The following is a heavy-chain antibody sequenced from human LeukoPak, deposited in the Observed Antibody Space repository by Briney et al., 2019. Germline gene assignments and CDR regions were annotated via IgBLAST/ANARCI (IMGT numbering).Heavy chain of an antibody. D-gene: IGHD3-22*01. J-gene: IGHJ4*02. V-gene: IGHV1-2*02. CDR2: INPNSGGT. CDR3: ARGGYYYDSSGYYYVVSYFDY. CDR1: GYTFTGYY. Sequence: GASVKVSCKGSGYTFTGYYMHWVRQAPGQGLEWMGWINPNSGGTNYAQKFQGRVTMTRDTSISTAYMELSRLRSDDTAVYYCARGGYYYDSSGYYYVVSYFDYWGQGTLVTVSS.